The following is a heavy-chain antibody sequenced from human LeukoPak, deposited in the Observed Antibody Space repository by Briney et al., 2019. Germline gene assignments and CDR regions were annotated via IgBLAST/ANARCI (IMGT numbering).Heavy chain of an antibody. CDR2: ISSSSSYI. D-gene: IGHD2-2*01. CDR3: ARDLGYCSSTSCYWFDP. Sequence: PGGSLRLSCAASGSTFSSYSMNWVRQAPGKGLEWVSSISSSSSYIYYADSVKGRFTISRDNAKNSLYLQMNSLRAEDTAVYYCARDLGYCSSTSCYWFDPWGQGTLVTVSS. V-gene: IGHV3-21*01. CDR1: GSTFSSYS. J-gene: IGHJ5*02.